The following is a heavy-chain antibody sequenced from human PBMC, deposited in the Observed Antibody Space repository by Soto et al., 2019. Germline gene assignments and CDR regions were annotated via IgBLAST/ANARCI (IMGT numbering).Heavy chain of an antibody. CDR2: IWYDGSNK. J-gene: IGHJ4*02. Sequence: QVQLVESGGGVVQPGKSLRLSCAASGFTFSTYGMHWVRQAPGKGLEWVAVIWYDGSNKYHGDSLKGRFTISRDNSKNTLYLKINNLRAEDTAVYYCGRDGALGDRAVVDSWGQGTLVTVSS. CDR3: GRDGALGDRAVVDS. V-gene: IGHV3-33*01. CDR1: GFTFSTYG. D-gene: IGHD5-18*01.